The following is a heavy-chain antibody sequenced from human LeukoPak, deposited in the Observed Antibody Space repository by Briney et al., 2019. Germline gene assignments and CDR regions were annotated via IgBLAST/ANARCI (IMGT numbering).Heavy chain of an antibody. D-gene: IGHD5-24*01. CDR1: GYTFTGYY. Sequence: ASVKVSCKASGYTFTGYYMHWVRQAPGQGLEWMGWINPNSGGTNYAQKFQGRVTMTRDTSISTAYMELSRLRSDDTAVYYCARESRTVEMGTSIHGHWFDPWGQGTLVTVSS. CDR2: INPNSGGT. CDR3: ARESRTVEMGTSIHGHWFDP. V-gene: IGHV1-2*02. J-gene: IGHJ5*02.